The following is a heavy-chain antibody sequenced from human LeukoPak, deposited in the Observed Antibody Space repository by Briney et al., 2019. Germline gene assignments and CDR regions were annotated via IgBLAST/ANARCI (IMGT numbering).Heavy chain of an antibody. D-gene: IGHD5-18*01. CDR3: ARQGGTAMAADYYYGMDV. V-gene: IGHV5-10-1*01. J-gene: IGHJ6*02. CDR2: IDPSDSYT. Sequence: GESLRISCKGSGYSFTSYWISWVRQMPGKGLEWIGRIDPSDSYTNYSPSFQGHVTISADKSISTAYLQWSSLKASDTAMYYCARQGGTAMAADYYYGMDVWGQGTTVTVSS. CDR1: GYSFTSYW.